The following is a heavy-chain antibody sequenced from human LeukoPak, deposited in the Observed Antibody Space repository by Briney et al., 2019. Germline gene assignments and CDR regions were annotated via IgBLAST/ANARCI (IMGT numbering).Heavy chain of an antibody. V-gene: IGHV4-59*01. D-gene: IGHD2-8*01. J-gene: IGHJ5*02. CDR1: GSSIRNYY. CDR2: VYYSGNT. CDR3: ARGVFPGRDNWFDP. Sequence: SSETLSLTCTVSGSSIRNYYWSWIRQPPGKGLEWIGFVYYSGNTDNNPSLKSRVTISVDTSKNQFSLKLKPVTTADTAVYYCARGVFPGRDNWFDPWGQGTLVTVSS.